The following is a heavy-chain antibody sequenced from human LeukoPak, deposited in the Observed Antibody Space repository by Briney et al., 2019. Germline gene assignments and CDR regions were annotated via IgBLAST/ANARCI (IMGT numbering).Heavy chain of an antibody. CDR3: ARDPSYDSSGYPNWFDP. CDR1: GYTFTSYG. CDR2: ISAYNGNT. J-gene: IGHJ5*02. Sequence: ASANVSCKASGYTFTSYGITWVRLAPGQGLEWMGWISAYNGNTNYAQMFQGRVIMTTDTSTNTAYMELRSQRADDTAMYYCARDPSYDSSGYPNWFDPWGQGTLVTVSS. D-gene: IGHD3-22*01. V-gene: IGHV1-18*01.